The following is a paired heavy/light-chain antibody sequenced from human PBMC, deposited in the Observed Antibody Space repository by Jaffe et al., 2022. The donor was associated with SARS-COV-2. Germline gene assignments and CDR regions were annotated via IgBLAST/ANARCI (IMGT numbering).Heavy chain of an antibody. Sequence: QVQLQESGPGLVTPSETLSLTCNVSGASISSTSAYWGWIRQPPGKGLEWIGSIYYSGSTYYNPSLRSRITISEDTSKNQFSLRLRSVTATDTAVYYCARHSPGQHLFGDYFDRWGQGTLVTVAS. V-gene: IGHV4-39*01. J-gene: IGHJ5*02. CDR2: IYYSGST. CDR1: GASISSTSAY. D-gene: IGHD4-17*01. CDR3: ARHSPGQHLFGDYFDR.
Light chain of an antibody. CDR2: DDS. CDR3: QVWDSSADHVV. CDR1: RLGGKS. Sequence: SYVLTQPPSVSVAPGQTARISCGGNRLGGKSVHWYQQKSGQAPVLVVFDDSDRPSGIPERFSGSNSEDTATLTISTVEAGDEADYYCQVWDSSADHVVFGGGTKLTVL. J-gene: IGLJ2*01. V-gene: IGLV3-21*02.